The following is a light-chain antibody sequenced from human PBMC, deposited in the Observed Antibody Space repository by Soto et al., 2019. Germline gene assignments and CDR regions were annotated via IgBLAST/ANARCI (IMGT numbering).Light chain of an antibody. CDR1: ISDVGGYNY. J-gene: IGLJ1*01. CDR3: CSYAGRYTYV. Sequence: QSVLTQPRSVSGSPGQSVTISCTGTISDVGGYNYVSWYQQHPGKAPKLMLYDVSKRPSGVPDRFSGSKSGNTASLTISGLQAEDEADFYCCSYAGRYTYVFGTGTKVTVL. CDR2: DVS. V-gene: IGLV2-11*01.